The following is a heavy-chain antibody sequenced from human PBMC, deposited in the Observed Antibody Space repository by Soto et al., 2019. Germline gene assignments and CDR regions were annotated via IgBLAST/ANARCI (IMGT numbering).Heavy chain of an antibody. J-gene: IGHJ5*02. V-gene: IGHV3-21*01. D-gene: IGHD2-15*01. CDR1: VFTCSSYS. CDR3: ARLAFDP. Sequence: WWSLRLSCAASVFTCSSYSMNWVRQAPGKGLEWVSSISSSSSYIYYADSVKGRFTISRDNAKNSLYLQMNSLRAEDTAVYYCARLAFDPWGQGTLVTVSS. CDR2: ISSSSSYI.